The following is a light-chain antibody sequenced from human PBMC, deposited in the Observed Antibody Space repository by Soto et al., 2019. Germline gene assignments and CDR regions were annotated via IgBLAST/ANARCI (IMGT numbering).Light chain of an antibody. V-gene: IGLV2-14*03. CDR3: SSYKSSGTLGHVV. J-gene: IGLJ2*01. Sequence: QSALTQPASVSGSPGQSITIACTGTSSDVGGYNYVSWYQQHPGKAPKLMIYDVSNRPSGVSNRFSGSKSGNTASLTISGLQAEDEADYYCSSYKSSGTLGHVVFGGGTKLTVL. CDR1: SSDVGGYNY. CDR2: DVS.